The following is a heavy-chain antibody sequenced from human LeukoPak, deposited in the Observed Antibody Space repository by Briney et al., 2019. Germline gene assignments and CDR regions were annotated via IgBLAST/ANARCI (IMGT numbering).Heavy chain of an antibody. CDR2: IWYDGTNK. CDR3: SRDQRGFSYSKYYFDY. D-gene: IGHD5-18*01. Sequence: GESLKISCAASGFSFSSYGMHWVRQAPGKGLEWVAVIWYDGTNKYYADSVKGRFTFSRDNSKNTLYLQMNSLRAEDTAVYYCSRDQRGFSYSKYYFDYWGQGTLVTVSS. V-gene: IGHV3-33*01. J-gene: IGHJ4*02. CDR1: GFSFSSYG.